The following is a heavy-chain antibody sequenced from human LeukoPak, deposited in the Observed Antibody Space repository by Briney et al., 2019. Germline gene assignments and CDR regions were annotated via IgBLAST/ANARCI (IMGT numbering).Heavy chain of an antibody. D-gene: IGHD3-22*01. CDR3: AGNYPVNYYDGSGPSDY. Sequence: GSLRLSCAASGFSISGGYYWGWIRQPPGKGLELIGTVSHVGSSYYNPSPKSRVTISLDTSKNQFSLKLTSVTAADTALYYCAGNYPVNYYDGSGPSDYWGHGTLVTVSS. CDR2: VSHVGSS. J-gene: IGHJ4*01. CDR1: GFSISGGYY. V-gene: IGHV4-38-2*01.